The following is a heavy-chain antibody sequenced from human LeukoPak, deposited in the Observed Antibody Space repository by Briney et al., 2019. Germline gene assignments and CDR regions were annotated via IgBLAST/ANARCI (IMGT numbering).Heavy chain of an antibody. D-gene: IGHD2-15*01. CDR2: ISGSGGST. CDR1: GFTFSTYG. V-gene: IGHV3-23*01. Sequence: GGTLRLSCAAPGFTFSTYGMSWVRQAPGKGLEWVSAISGSGGSTYYADSVKGRFTISRDNSKNSLYLQMNSLRAEDTAVYYCARASWGSAMVLAATASDFWGQGTLVTVSS. J-gene: IGHJ4*02. CDR3: ARASWGSAMVLAATASDF.